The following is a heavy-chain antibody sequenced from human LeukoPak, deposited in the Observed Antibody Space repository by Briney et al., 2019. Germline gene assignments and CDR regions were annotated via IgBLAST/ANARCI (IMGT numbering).Heavy chain of an antibody. CDR2: ISAYNGNT. CDR3: ARVQQHPDFDY. D-gene: IGHD2-2*01. J-gene: IGHJ4*02. Sequence: ASVKVSCKAPGYTFTSYGISWVRQAPGQGLEWMGWISAYNGNTNYAQKLRGRVTMTTDTSTSTAYMELRSLRSDDTAVYYCARVQQHPDFDYWGQGTLVTVSS. CDR1: GYTFTSYG. V-gene: IGHV1-18*01.